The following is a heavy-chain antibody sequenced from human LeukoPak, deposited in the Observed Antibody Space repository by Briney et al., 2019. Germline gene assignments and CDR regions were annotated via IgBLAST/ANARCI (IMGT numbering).Heavy chain of an antibody. Sequence: RTSVKVSCKASGFTFTSSAMQWVRQARGQRLEWIGWIVVGSGNTNYAQKFQERVTITRDMSTSTAYMELSSLRSEDTAVYYCAAAFDDSSGYYPYYFDYWGQGTLVTVSS. CDR3: AAAFDDSSGYYPYYFDY. CDR2: IVVGSGNT. D-gene: IGHD3-22*01. CDR1: GFTFTSSA. J-gene: IGHJ4*02. V-gene: IGHV1-58*02.